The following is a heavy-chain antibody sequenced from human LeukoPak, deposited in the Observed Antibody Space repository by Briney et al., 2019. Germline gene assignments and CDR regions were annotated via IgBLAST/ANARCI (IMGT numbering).Heavy chain of an antibody. CDR3: AKGGGITMIVVPYHFDY. Sequence: GGSLRLSCAASGFTFSSYGMHWVRQAPGKGLEWVAVISYDGSNIYYADSVKGRFTISRDNSKNTLYLQMNSLRAEDTVVYYCAKGGGITMIVVPYHFDYWGQGTLVTVSS. CDR1: GFTFSSYG. CDR2: ISYDGSNI. D-gene: IGHD3-22*01. J-gene: IGHJ4*02. V-gene: IGHV3-30*18.